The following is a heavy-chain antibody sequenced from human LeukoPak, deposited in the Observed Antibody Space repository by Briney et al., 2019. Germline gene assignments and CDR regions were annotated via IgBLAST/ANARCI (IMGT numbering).Heavy chain of an antibody. Sequence: ASVKVSCKVSGYTLTELSMHWVRLAPGKGLEWMGGFDPEDGETIYAQKFQGRVTMTEDTSTDTAYMELSSLRSEDTAVYYCATAQLVATIGYAFDIWGQGTMVTVSS. CDR2: FDPEDGET. CDR3: ATAQLVATIGYAFDI. V-gene: IGHV1-24*01. J-gene: IGHJ3*02. CDR1: GYTLTELS. D-gene: IGHD5-12*01.